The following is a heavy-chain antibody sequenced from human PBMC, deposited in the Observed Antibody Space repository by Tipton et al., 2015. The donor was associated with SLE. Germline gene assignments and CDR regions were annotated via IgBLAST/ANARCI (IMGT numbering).Heavy chain of an antibody. J-gene: IGHJ3*02. V-gene: IGHV3-30*02. CDR3: ARGSIYNTLMRVVQTKRPLDI. D-gene: IGHD3-3*01. CDR1: GFNFNKYG. CDR2: IRYDGTNK. Sequence: SLRLSCAASGFNFNKYGMHWVRQAPGRGLEWLTYIRYDGTNKYYADSVKGRFTISRDNSKNTLYLQMKSLRPEDTALYYCARGSIYNTLMRVVQTKRPLDIWGQGTKVTVSS.